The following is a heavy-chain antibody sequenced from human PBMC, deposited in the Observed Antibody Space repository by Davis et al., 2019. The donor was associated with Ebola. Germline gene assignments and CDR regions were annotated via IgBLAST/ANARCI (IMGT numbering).Heavy chain of an antibody. J-gene: IGHJ6*03. Sequence: PSETLSLTCAVYGGSFSGYYWSWIRQPPGKGLEWIGEINHSGSTNYNPSLKSRVTISVDTSKNQFSLKLSSVTAADTAVYYCARSQNWIYYYYMDVWGKGTTVTVSS. CDR2: INHSGST. V-gene: IGHV4-34*01. CDR3: ARSQNWIYYYYMDV. CDR1: GGSFSGYY. D-gene: IGHD1-1*01.